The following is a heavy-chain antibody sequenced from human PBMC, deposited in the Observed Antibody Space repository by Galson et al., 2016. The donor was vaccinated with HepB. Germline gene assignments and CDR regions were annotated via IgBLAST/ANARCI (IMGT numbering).Heavy chain of an antibody. CDR2: IDPSDSYT. D-gene: IGHD3-22*01. CDR3: ARRPPRNYYDSSAFYWE. Sequence: QSGAEVKKAGESLRISCKGSGYSLTSYWISWVRQMPGKGLEWMGGIDPSDSYTNYSPSFQGHVTISVDRSISTSYLQWSSLKASDTAMSYCARRPPRNYYDSSAFYWEWGQGTLVTVSS. V-gene: IGHV5-10-1*01. J-gene: IGHJ4*02. CDR1: GYSLTSYW.